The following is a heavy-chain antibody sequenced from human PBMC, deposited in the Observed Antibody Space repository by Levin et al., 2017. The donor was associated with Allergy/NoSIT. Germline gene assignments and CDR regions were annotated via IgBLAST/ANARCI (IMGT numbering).Heavy chain of an antibody. V-gene: IGHV4-39*01. J-gene: IGHJ4*02. CDR3: ATGPVGFDS. CDR2: IYDSVST. CDR1: AGSISSSPYY. Sequence: TPSETLSLTCNVSAGSISSSPYYWGWIRQPPGKGLEWIGIIYDSVSTYYNPSLNSRVSISVDTSKNQFSLKLTSLTAADTAVYYCATGPVGFDSWGQGILVTVSS.